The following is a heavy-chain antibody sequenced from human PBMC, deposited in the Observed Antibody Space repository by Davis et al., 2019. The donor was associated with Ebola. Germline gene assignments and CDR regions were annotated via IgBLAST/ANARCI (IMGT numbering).Heavy chain of an antibody. CDR2: IHHSGGT. D-gene: IGHD7-27*01. CDR3: ARLENLGIYDYYYMDV. Sequence: SETLSLTCTVSGDSISNGDYSWSWIRQPPGKGLEWIGYIHHSGGTYYNPSLKSRLTLAVDTSKNQFSLNLSSVTAADTAVYYCARLENLGIYDYYYMDVWGKGTTVTVS. CDR1: GDSISNGDYS. J-gene: IGHJ6*03. V-gene: IGHV4-30-4*08.